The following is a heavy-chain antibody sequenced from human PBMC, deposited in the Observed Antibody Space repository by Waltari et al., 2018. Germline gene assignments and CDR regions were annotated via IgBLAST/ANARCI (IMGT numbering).Heavy chain of an antibody. CDR3: ARDRGRGLYLDS. CDR1: GDSVLRSYL. V-gene: IGHV4-4*02. J-gene: IGHJ4*02. CDR2: VRGGSGRT. Sequence: QLQLQESCPGLVKPSGTLSLTCAVTGDSVLRSYLWNWVSQSPGRGLEWIGQVRGGSGRTNYTPSLEGRVTASVDTSNNQFSLRLTSATAADTAVYYCARDRGRGLYLDSWGPGTLVTVS. D-gene: IGHD2-15*01.